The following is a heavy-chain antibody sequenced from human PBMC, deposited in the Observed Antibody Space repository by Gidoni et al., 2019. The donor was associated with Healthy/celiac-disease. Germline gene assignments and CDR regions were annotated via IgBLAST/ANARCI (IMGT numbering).Heavy chain of an antibody. CDR2: IYYSGSN. CDR1: GGSISSSSYY. D-gene: IGHD3-10*01. CDR3: ARLGFYGQDY. Sequence: QLQLQESGPGLVKPSETLSLNCTVSGGSISSSSYYWGWIRPPPGKGMEWIGSIYYSGSNYYNPSLKSRVTISVDTSKNQFSLKLSSVTAADTAVYYCARLGFYGQDYWGQGTLVTVSS. J-gene: IGHJ4*02. V-gene: IGHV4-39*01.